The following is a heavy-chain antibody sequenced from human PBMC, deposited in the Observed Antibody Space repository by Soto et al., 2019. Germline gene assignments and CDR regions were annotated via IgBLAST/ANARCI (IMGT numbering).Heavy chain of an antibody. CDR3: ASVAPRKGTPNYYSGMDV. V-gene: IGHV4-39*01. CDR1: GGSIRSSSYY. D-gene: IGHD2-15*01. CDR2: IYYSGST. J-gene: IGHJ6*02. Sequence: PSETLSLTCSVSGGSIRSSSYYWGWIRQPPGKGLEWIGSIYYSGSTYYNPSLKSRVTISVDTSKNQFSLKLSSVTAADTAVYYCASVAPRKGTPNYYSGMDVWGQGTTVTVSS.